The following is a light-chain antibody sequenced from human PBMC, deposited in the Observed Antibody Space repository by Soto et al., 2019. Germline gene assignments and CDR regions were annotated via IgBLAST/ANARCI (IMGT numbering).Light chain of an antibody. CDR3: SSYAGRTVYV. CDR1: SSDVGGYSF. Sequence: QPVLTQPPSASGSPGQSVTISCTGTSSDVGGYSFVSWYQQHPGKAPKLIIYQVTKRPPGVPDRFSGSKSGNTASLTVSGLQAEDEADYYCSSYAGRTVYVFGTGTKLTVL. V-gene: IGLV2-8*01. J-gene: IGLJ1*01. CDR2: QVT.